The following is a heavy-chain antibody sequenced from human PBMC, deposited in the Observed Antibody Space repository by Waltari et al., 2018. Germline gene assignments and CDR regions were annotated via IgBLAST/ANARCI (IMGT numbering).Heavy chain of an antibody. V-gene: IGHV1-69-2*01. J-gene: IGHJ4*02. Sequence: EVQLVQSGAEVKKPGATVKISCKASGYTFTDYYMHWVQQAPGKGLEWMGGGDPEDGETIHAEKFQGRGTITADTSTDTAYMELSSLRSEDTAVYYCATGLSGYDSYFDYWGQGTLVTVSS. CDR3: ATGLSGYDSYFDY. D-gene: IGHD5-12*01. CDR2: GDPEDGET. CDR1: GYTFTDYY.